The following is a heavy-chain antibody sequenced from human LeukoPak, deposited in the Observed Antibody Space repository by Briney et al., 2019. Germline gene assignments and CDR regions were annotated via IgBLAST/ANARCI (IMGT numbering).Heavy chain of an antibody. J-gene: IGHJ5*02. D-gene: IGHD1-26*01. CDR2: MNPNSGNS. V-gene: IGHV1-8*01. Sequence: ASVKVSCKASGYTFTSYDINWVRQATGQGLEWMGWMNPNSGNSGYAQKFQGRVTMTRYTSISTGYMELSSLRCEETAVYYCARGAIVRAPIGNWFDPWGQGTLVTVSS. CDR1: GYTFTSYD. CDR3: ARGAIVRAPIGNWFDP.